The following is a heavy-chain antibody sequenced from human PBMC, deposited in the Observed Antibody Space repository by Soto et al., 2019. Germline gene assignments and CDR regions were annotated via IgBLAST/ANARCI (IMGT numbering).Heavy chain of an antibody. V-gene: IGHV3-23*01. J-gene: IGHJ4*02. CDR1: GFTFSSYA. CDR3: AKIGSSGWYVDY. CDR2: ISGSGGST. Sequence: EVQLLESGGGLVQPGGSLRLSCAASGFTFSSYAMSWVRQAPGKGLEWVSAISGSGGSTYYTDSVKGRFTISRDNSKNTLYLQMNSLRAEDTAVYYCAKIGSSGWYVDYWGQGTLVTVSS. D-gene: IGHD6-19*01.